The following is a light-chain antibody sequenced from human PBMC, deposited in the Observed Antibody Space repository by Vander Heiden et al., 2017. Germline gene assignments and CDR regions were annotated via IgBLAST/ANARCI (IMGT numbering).Light chain of an antibody. CDR1: QSISSY. J-gene: IGKJ2*01. Sequence: IQMPQSPSSLSASVGDRVTITCRASQSISSYLNWYQQKPGKAPKLLIYAASSLQSGVPSRFSGSGSGTDFTLTISSLQPEDFATYYCQQSYSTLMYTFGQGTKLEIK. V-gene: IGKV1-39*01. CDR3: QQSYSTLMYT. CDR2: AAS.